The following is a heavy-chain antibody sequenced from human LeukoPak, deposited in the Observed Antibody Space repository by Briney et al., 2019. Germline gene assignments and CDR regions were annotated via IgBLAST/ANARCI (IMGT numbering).Heavy chain of an antibody. CDR3: ARAGIVVVPAATPPLYYFDY. CDR2: IKSKTDGGTT. Sequence: GGSLRLSCAASGFTFSNAWMSWVRQAPGKGLEWVGRIKSKTDGGTTDYAAPVKGRFTISRDDSKTIAYLQMNSLRAEDTAVYYCARAGIVVVPAATPPLYYFDYWGQGTLVTVSS. J-gene: IGHJ4*02. CDR1: GFTFSNAW. V-gene: IGHV3-15*01. D-gene: IGHD2-2*02.